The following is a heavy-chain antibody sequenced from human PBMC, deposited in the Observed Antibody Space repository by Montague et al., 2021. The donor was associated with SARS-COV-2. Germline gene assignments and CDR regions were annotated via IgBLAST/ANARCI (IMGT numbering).Heavy chain of an antibody. J-gene: IGHJ6*02. D-gene: IGHD4-23*01. Sequence: SETLSLTCAVYGGSFGGYYWSWIRQPPGKGLEWIGEINHSGSTNYNPSLKSRVTISVDTSKNQFSLKLSSVAAADTAVYYCARGRFRFLLTVAYYYGMDVWGQGTTVTVSS. CDR3: ARGRFRFLLTVAYYYGMDV. CDR1: GGSFGGYY. CDR2: INHSGST. V-gene: IGHV4-34*01.